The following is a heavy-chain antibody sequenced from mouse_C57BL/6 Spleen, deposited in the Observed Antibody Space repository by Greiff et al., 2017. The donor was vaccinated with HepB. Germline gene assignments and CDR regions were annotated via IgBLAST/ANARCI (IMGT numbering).Heavy chain of an antibody. CDR2: ISDGGSYT. Sequence: EVKLVESGGGLVKPGGSLKLSCAASGFTFSSYAMSWVRQTPEKRLEWVATISDGGSYTYYPDNVKGRFTISIDNAKNTLYLQMSRLKSEDTAMYYCERDEAYYSNYVGAMDYWGQGTSVTVSS. D-gene: IGHD2-5*01. CDR3: ERDEAYYSNYVGAMDY. J-gene: IGHJ4*01. V-gene: IGHV5-4*01. CDR1: GFTFSSYA.